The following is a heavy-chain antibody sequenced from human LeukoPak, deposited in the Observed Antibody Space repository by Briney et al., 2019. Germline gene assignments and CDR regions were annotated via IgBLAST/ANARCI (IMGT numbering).Heavy chain of an antibody. CDR3: AREIVGATPYFDY. Sequence: GGSLRLSCAASGFTFNAFEMNWVRQAPGQGLEGVSYISTSSSIIYFADSVKGRFTISRDNAKNSLYLQMDSLRAEDTAVYYCAREIVGATPYFDYWGRGTLVTVSS. CDR1: GFTFNAFE. D-gene: IGHD1-26*01. V-gene: IGHV3-48*03. CDR2: ISTSSSII. J-gene: IGHJ4*02.